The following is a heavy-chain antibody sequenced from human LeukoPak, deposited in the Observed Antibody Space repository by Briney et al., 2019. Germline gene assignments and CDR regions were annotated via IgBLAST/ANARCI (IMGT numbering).Heavy chain of an antibody. V-gene: IGHV3-30*18. CDR2: ISYDGSNK. J-gene: IGHJ4*02. D-gene: IGHD4-17*01. Sequence: GRSLGLSCAASGFTFSSYGMHWVRQAPGKGLEWVAVISYDGSNKYYADFVKGRFTISRDNSKNTLYLQMNSLRAEDTAVYYCAKDSQDYGLDYWGQGTLVTVSS. CDR1: GFTFSSYG. CDR3: AKDSQDYGLDY.